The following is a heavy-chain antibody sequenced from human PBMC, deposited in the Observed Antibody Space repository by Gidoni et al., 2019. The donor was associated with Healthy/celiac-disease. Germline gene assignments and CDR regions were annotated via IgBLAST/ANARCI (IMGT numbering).Heavy chain of an antibody. CDR2: IWYDGSNK. J-gene: IGHJ3*02. CDR3: ATQDPSNFHAFDI. CDR1: GFTFSSYG. V-gene: IGHV3-33*01. Sequence: QVQLVESGGGVVQPGRSLRLSCAASGFTFSSYGMHWFRQAPGKGLEWVAVIWYDGSNKYYADSVKGRFTISRDNSKNTLYLQMNSLRAEDTAVYYCATQDPSNFHAFDIWGQGTMVTVSS. D-gene: IGHD4-4*01.